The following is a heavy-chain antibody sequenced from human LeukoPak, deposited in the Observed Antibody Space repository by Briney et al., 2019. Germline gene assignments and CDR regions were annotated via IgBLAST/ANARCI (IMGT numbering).Heavy chain of an antibody. CDR3: TRDLHTVIPPGGIDY. J-gene: IGHJ4*02. CDR2: ITETSHV. Sequence: SGGSLRLSCAASGFTFSRYWMSWVRQAPGKGLEWVSSITETSHVYYAESVKGRFTISRDNAKNLVFLQIKSLRVEDTAVYFCTRDLHTVIPPGGIDYWGQGTPVTVSS. D-gene: IGHD4-17*01. CDR1: GFTFSRYW. V-gene: IGHV3-21*01.